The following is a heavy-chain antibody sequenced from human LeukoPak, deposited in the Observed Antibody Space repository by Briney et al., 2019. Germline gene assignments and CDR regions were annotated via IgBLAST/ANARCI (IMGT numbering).Heavy chain of an antibody. J-gene: IGHJ4*02. CDR2: ISAYNGNT. CDR3: ARYRPLSPDFDY. D-gene: IGHD3-16*02. CDR1: GHTFTGYY. V-gene: IGHV1-18*04. Sequence: ASVKVSCKASGHTFTGYYMHWVRQAPGQGLEWMGWISAYNGNTNYAQKLQGRVTMTTDTSTSTAYMELRSLRSDDTAVYYCARYRPLSPDFDYWGQGTLVTVSS.